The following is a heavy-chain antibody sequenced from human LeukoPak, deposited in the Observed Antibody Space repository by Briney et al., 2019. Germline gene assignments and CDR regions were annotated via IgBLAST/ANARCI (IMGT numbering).Heavy chain of an antibody. V-gene: IGHV3-23*01. CDR3: VRDVPKQSFDF. J-gene: IGHJ4*02. CDR2: ISGSGGST. D-gene: IGHD3-10*02. CDR1: GFTFSSYA. Sequence: GGSLRLSCAASGFTFSSYAMSWVRQAPGKGLEWVSAISGSGGSTYYADSVKGRFTISRDNAKKTLYLQMNSLRIEDTAVYYCVRDVPKQSFDFWGQGVLVTVSS.